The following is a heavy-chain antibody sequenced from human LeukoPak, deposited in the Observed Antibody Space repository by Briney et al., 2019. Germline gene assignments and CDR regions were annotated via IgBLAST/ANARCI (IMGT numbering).Heavy chain of an antibody. CDR2: IYYSGST. Sequence: PSETLSLTCSVSGGSISSYYWNWIRQPPGKGLEWIGYIYYSGSTKYNPSLKSRVTMSVDTSKNQFSLKLSSVTAADTAVYYCARGTDIAARPAWFDPWGQGTLVTVSS. D-gene: IGHD6-6*01. V-gene: IGHV4-59*01. CDR1: GGSISSYY. CDR3: ARGTDIAARPAWFDP. J-gene: IGHJ5*02.